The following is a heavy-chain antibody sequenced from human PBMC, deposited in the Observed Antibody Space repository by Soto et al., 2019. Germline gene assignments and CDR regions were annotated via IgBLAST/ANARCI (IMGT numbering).Heavy chain of an antibody. CDR1: GFTLSSYW. J-gene: IGHJ5*02. CDR2: IDTDGITT. V-gene: IGHV3-74*01. Sequence: GGSLRLSCAASGFTLSSYWMHWVRQAPGKRLVWVSRIDTDGITTNYADSVKGRFTISRDNAENTLYLQMNSLRAEDTAVYYCARDHCTTSTCYTVWFDPWGQGTLVTVSS. CDR3: ARDHCTTSTCYTVWFDP. D-gene: IGHD2-2*02.